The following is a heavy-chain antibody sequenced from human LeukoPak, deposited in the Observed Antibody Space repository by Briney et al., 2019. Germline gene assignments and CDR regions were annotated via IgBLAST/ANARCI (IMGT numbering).Heavy chain of an antibody. CDR1: GFTFSSYA. Sequence: GGSLRLSCAASGFTFSSYAMSWVRQAPGKGLEWVSAISGSGGSTYYADSVKGRFTISRDNSKNTLYLQMNSLRAEDTALYYCAKPTLRFEGYYFDYWGQGTLVTVSS. CDR2: ISGSGGST. D-gene: IGHD3-16*01. J-gene: IGHJ4*02. V-gene: IGHV3-23*01. CDR3: AKPTLRFEGYYFDY.